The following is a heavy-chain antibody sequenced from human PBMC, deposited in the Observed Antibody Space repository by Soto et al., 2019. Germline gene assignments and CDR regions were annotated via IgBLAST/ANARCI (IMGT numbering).Heavy chain of an antibody. Sequence: GASVKVSCKASGYTFTNYEINWVRQATGQGLEWMGWMNPGSGNTGYAHKFQGRVTMTRNISISTSYMELSRLGSDDTAIYYCARMASSGSLNWFDPWGQVPLVTFST. CDR3: ARMASSGSLNWFDP. D-gene: IGHD3-10*01. CDR2: MNPGSGNT. V-gene: IGHV1-8*01. CDR1: GYTFTNYE. J-gene: IGHJ5*02.